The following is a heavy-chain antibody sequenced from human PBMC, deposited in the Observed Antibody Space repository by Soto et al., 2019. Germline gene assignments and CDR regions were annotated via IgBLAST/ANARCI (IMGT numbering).Heavy chain of an antibody. CDR2: SNHRGST. D-gene: IGHD3-22*01. V-gene: IGHV4-34*01. CDR3: ARRGSTWARGNYDSSGYLDY. Sequence: PSETLSLTCAVNGGSFSGYFWSWIRQPPGKGLEWIGESNHRGSTNYNPSLESRVTVSVDTSKNQFSLKLSSVTAADTAVYYCARRGSTWARGNYDSSGYLDYWGQGPLVTVSS. J-gene: IGHJ4*02. CDR1: GGSFSGYF.